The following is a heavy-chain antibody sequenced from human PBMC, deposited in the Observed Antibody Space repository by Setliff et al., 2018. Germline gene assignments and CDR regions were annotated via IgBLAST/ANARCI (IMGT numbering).Heavy chain of an antibody. Sequence: PGGSLRLSCATSGFMFNTYWMNWVRQAPGKGLVWVSRINGDGSIANYADSVKGRITISRDNAKNTLYLQINSLRADDTALYYCARGSGSFDNWGRGALVTV. V-gene: IGHV3-74*01. CDR1: GFMFNTYW. J-gene: IGHJ4*02. CDR2: INGDGSIA. D-gene: IGHD1-26*01. CDR3: ARGSGSFDN.